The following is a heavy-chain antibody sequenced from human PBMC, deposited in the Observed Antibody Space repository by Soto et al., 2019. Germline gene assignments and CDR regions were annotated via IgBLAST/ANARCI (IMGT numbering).Heavy chain of an antibody. J-gene: IGHJ4*02. CDR2: IIPIFGTT. CDR1: GGTFSSFA. Sequence: HVQLVQSGAEVKKPGSSVKVSCKASGGTFSSFAISWVRQAPGQGLEWMGGIIPIFGTTNYAQQFQGRVTITADEPTSTAYMEVTTLRSEDTAVYYCARDRDHTYDYWGQGTLVTVSS. CDR3: ARDRDHTYDY. V-gene: IGHV1-69*01.